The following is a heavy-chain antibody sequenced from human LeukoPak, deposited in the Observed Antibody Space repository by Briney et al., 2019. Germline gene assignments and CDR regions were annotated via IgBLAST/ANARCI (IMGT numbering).Heavy chain of an antibody. D-gene: IGHD3-9*01. CDR3: ARGGGLTGDNYYYYYGMDV. J-gene: IGHJ6*02. Sequence: ASVKVSCKASGYTFTSYYMHWVRQAPGQGLEWMGIINPSGGSTSYAQKFQGRVTMTRDTSTSTVYMELSSLRSEDTVVYYCARGGGLTGDNYYYYYGMDVWGQGTTVTVSS. V-gene: IGHV1-46*01. CDR1: GYTFTSYY. CDR2: INPSGGST.